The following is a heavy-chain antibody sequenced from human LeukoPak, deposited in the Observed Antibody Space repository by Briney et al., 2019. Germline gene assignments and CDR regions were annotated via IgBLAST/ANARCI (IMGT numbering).Heavy chain of an antibody. Sequence: AGSLRLSCAASGFTFSSYDMHWVRQAKGKGLEWVSAIGTAGDTYYPGSVKGRFTISRENAKNSLYLQMNSLRAGDTAVYYCARSTTDWYFDYWGQGTLVTVSS. CDR3: ARSTTDWYFDY. CDR1: GFTFSSYD. J-gene: IGHJ4*02. CDR2: IGTAGDT. V-gene: IGHV3-13*01. D-gene: IGHD1-26*01.